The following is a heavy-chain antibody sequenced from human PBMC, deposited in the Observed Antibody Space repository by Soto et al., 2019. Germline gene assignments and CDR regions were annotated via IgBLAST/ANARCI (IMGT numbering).Heavy chain of an antibody. Sequence: PSETLSLTCTVSGGSISSSSSYWGWIRQPPGKGLEWVGSIYYLGNTYYNPSLGGRVSISVDPSKNQFSLKLNSVTAADTAVYYCARDADKIDPWGQGTLVTVSS. V-gene: IGHV4-39*07. CDR2: IYYLGNT. J-gene: IGHJ5*02. CDR1: GGSISSSSSY. CDR3: ARDADKIDP.